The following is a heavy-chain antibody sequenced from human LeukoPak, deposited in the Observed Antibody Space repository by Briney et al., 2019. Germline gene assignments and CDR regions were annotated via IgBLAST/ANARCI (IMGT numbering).Heavy chain of an antibody. CDR3: ARVADYYDSSPFDY. V-gene: IGHV4-30-2*01. J-gene: IGHJ4*02. CDR1: GGSISSGGYP. CDR2: IYHSGST. D-gene: IGHD3-22*01. Sequence: PSETLSLTCAVSGGSISSGGYPWSWIRQPPGKGLEWIGYIYHSGSTYYNPSLKSRVTISVDRSKNQFSLKLSSVTAADTAVYYCARVADYYDSSPFDYWGQGTLVTVSS.